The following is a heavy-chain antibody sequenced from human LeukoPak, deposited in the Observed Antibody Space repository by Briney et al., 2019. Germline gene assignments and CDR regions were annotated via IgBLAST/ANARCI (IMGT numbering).Heavy chain of an antibody. V-gene: IGHV3-30*18. J-gene: IGHJ4*02. Sequence: GRSLRLSCAASGFTFSSYGMHWVRQAPGKGLEWVAVISYDGSNKYYADSVKGRLTISRDNSKNTPYLQMNSLRAEDTAVYYCAKDLGGGGYSGYDPDDYWGQGTLVTVSS. D-gene: IGHD5-12*01. CDR1: GFTFSSYG. CDR2: ISYDGSNK. CDR3: AKDLGGGGYSGYDPDDY.